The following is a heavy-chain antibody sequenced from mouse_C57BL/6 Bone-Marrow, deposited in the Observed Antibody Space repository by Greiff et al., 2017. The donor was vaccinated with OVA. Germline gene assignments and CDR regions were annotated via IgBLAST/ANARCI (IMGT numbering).Heavy chain of an antibody. V-gene: IGHV1-7*01. D-gene: IGHD2-1*01. CDR2: INPSSGYT. CDR1: GYTFTSYW. J-gene: IGHJ4*01. CDR3: ARGDGNPYYAMDY. Sequence: VQLQQSGAELAKPGASVKLSCKASGYTFTSYWMHWVKQRPGQGLEWIGYINPSSGYTKYNQKFKDKATLTADKSTSTAYMQLSSLTYEDSAVYDCARGDGNPYYAMDYWGQGTSVTVSS.